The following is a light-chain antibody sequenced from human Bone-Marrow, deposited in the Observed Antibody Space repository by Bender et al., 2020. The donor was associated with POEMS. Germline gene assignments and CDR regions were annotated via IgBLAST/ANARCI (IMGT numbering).Light chain of an antibody. Sequence: QSVLTQPPSVSGAPGQRVTISCSGTSSNIGSNSVDWYQQVPGTAPKLLIYGYNNRPSGVPDRFSGSKSGTSASLAITGLQAEDEGDYYCQSYDNSLGGWVFGGGTKLTVL. CDR1: SSNIGSNS. J-gene: IGLJ3*02. V-gene: IGLV1-40*01. CDR2: GYN. CDR3: QSYDNSLGGWV.